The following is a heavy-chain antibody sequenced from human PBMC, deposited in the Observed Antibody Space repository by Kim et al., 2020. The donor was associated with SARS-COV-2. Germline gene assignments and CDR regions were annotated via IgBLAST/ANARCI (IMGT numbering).Heavy chain of an antibody. V-gene: IGHV4-34*01. CDR1: GGSFSGYY. J-gene: IGHJ6*02. D-gene: IGHD6-13*01. CDR2: INHSGST. CDR3: ARGHGYSSRGAVRGTVVYDGMDV. Sequence: SETLSLTCAVYGGSFSGYYWSWIRQPPGKGLEWIGEINHSGSTNYNPSLKSRVTISVDTSKNQFSLKLSSVTAADTAVYYCARGHGYSSRGAVRGTVVYDGMDVWGQGTTVTVSS.